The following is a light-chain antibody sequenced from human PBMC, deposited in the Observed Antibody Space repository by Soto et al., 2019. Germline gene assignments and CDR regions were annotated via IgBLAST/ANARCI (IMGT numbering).Light chain of an antibody. CDR3: QQSYSTPRT. J-gene: IGKJ1*01. Sequence: DIQMTQSPSSLSASVGDRVTITCRASQSISSYLNWYQQKPGKAPKLLIYAASSLQSGVPSRFSCSGSATDFTLTISSLQPEDFATYYCQQSYSTPRTFGQGPKVEIK. V-gene: IGKV1-39*01. CDR1: QSISSY. CDR2: AAS.